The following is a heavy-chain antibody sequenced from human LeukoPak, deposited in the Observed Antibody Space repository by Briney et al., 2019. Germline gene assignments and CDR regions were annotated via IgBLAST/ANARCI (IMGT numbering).Heavy chain of an antibody. J-gene: IGHJ4*02. D-gene: IGHD3-16*02. CDR2: IKQDGSEK. Sequence: SGGSLRLSCAASGFTFSSYCMSWVRQAPGKGLERVANIKQDGSEKYYADSVKGRFTISRDNAKNSLYLQMNSLRAEDTAAYYCARDRYVWGSYRAIFDYWGQGTLVTVSS. V-gene: IGHV3-7*03. CDR1: GFTFSSYC. CDR3: ARDRYVWGSYRAIFDY.